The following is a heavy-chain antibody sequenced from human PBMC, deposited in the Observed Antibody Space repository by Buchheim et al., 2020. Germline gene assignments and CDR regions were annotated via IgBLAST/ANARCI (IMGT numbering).Heavy chain of an antibody. J-gene: IGHJ5*02. Sequence: QVQLQQWGAGLLKPSETLSLTCAVYGGSFSGYYWSWIRQPPGKGLEWIGEINHSGSTNYNPSLKSRVTISVDTSKNQFSLKLSSVTAADTAVYYCARGRHAGYSSSWYFFYWFDPWGQGTL. V-gene: IGHV4-34*01. CDR2: INHSGST. CDR3: ARGRHAGYSSSWYFFYWFDP. CDR1: GGSFSGYY. D-gene: IGHD6-13*01.